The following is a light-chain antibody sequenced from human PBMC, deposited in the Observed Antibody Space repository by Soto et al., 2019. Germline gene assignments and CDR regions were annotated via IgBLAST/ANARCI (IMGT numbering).Light chain of an antibody. CDR2: AAS. CDR1: QSFISY. V-gene: IGKV1-39*01. J-gene: IGKJ5*01. CDR3: QQSYSTPIT. Sequence: DIQMTQSPPSLSASVVDRVTIPCLASQSFISYLNWYQQKPGKATKLMIYAASSLQSGVPSRFGVSRSGTDFTLAISSLQPEDYTTYDCQQSYSTPITSGQGARLENK.